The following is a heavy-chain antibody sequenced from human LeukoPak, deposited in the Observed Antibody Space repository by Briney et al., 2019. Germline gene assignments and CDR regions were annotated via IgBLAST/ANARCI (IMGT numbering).Heavy chain of an antibody. D-gene: IGHD3-10*01. Sequence: PSETLSLTCAVYGGSFSGYYWSWIRQPPGKGLEWIGEINHSGSTNYNPSLKSRVTISVDTSKNQFSLKLSSVTAADTAVYYCARLNFPVYYGSIDYGGQGTLVTVSS. CDR2: INHSGST. J-gene: IGHJ4*02. CDR3: ARLNFPVYYGSIDY. CDR1: GGSFSGYY. V-gene: IGHV4-34*01.